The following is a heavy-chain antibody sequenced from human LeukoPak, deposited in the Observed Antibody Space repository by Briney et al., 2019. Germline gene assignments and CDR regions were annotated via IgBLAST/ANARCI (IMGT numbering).Heavy chain of an antibody. CDR2: IGTSGDNI. CDR1: GFTFTIYA. D-gene: IGHD7-27*01. CDR3: ARYFQTGDPGY. V-gene: IGHV3-23*01. J-gene: IGHJ4*02. Sequence: QPGGSLRLSCAASGFTFTIYAMNWVRQAPGKGLEWVSVIGTSGDNIHYADSVKGRFTISRDNSKNTLFLQMNSLRAEDTAVYYCARYFQTGDPGYWGQGTLVTVSS.